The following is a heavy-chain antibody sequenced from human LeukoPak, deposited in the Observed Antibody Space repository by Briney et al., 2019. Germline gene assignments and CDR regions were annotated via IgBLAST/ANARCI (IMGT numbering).Heavy chain of an antibody. CDR2: ISASGSST. J-gene: IGHJ3*02. D-gene: IGHD3-22*01. CDR3: AKEYYYDSSGPYAFDI. CDR1: GFTFSSYA. Sequence: GESLRLSCAASGFTFSSYAMSWVRQAPGKGLEWVSGISASGSSTYYADSVKGRFTISRDSSKNTLYLQMNSLRAEDTAVYYCAKEYYYDSSGPYAFDIWGQGTMVTVCS. V-gene: IGHV3-23*01.